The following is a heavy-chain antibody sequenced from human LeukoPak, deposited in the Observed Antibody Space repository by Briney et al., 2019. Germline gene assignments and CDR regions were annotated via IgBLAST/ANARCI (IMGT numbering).Heavy chain of an antibody. J-gene: IGHJ5*02. CDR1: GFTFSSYW. Sequence: GGSLRLSCAASGFTFSSYWMNWVRQAPGKGLEWVSSISSSSSYIYYADSVKGRFTISRDNAKNSLYLQMNSLRAEDTAVYYCAREAYCSSTSCYVGGFDPWGQGTLVTVSS. V-gene: IGHV3-21*01. CDR3: AREAYCSSTSCYVGGFDP. D-gene: IGHD2-2*01. CDR2: ISSSSSYI.